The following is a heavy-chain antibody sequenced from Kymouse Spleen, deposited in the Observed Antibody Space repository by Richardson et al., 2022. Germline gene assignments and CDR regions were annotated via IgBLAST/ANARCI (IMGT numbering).Heavy chain of an antibody. CDR3: ARDRGYYDILTGYPYFDY. CDR2: INWNGGST. J-gene: IGHJ4*02. Sequence: EVQLVESGGGVVRPGGSLRLSCAASGFTFDDYGMSWVRQAPGKGLEWVSGINWNGGSTGYADSVKGRFTISRDNAKNSLYLQMNSLRAEDTALYYCARDRGYYDILTGYPYFDYWGQGTLVTVSS. V-gene: IGHV3-20*d01. CDR1: GFTFDDYG. D-gene: IGHD3-9*01.